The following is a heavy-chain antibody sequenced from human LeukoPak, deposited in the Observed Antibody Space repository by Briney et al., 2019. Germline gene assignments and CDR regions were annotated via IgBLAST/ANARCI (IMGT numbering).Heavy chain of an antibody. Sequence: ASVKVSCKASGYTFAGYHMHWVRQAPGQGLEWMGCIFPNSGVTSYPQKFQGRVTMTRDTSINTAYMELTNLKSDDTAIYYCARENWIYEYWGQGTLVTASS. CDR1: GYTFAGYH. V-gene: IGHV1-2*02. J-gene: IGHJ4*02. CDR3: ARENWIYEY. D-gene: IGHD5-12*01. CDR2: IFPNSGVT.